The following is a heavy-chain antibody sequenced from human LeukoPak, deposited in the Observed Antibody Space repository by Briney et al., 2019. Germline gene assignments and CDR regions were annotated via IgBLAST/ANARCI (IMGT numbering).Heavy chain of an antibody. J-gene: IGHJ5*02. Sequence: SETLSLTCTVSGGSISSYYWSWIRQPPGKGLEWIGYIYYSGSTNYNPSLKSRGTISVDASKNQFSLKLSSVTAADTAVYYCARRVGYSSGADLFDPWGQGTLVTVSS. CDR3: ARRVGYSSGADLFDP. D-gene: IGHD6-19*01. CDR2: IYYSGST. CDR1: GGSISSYY. V-gene: IGHV4-59*01.